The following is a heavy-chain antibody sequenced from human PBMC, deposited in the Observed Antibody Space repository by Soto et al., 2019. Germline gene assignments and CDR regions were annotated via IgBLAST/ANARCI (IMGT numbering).Heavy chain of an antibody. J-gene: IGHJ4*02. V-gene: IGHV3-30*18. Sequence: GGSLRLSCAASGFTFSSYWMHWVRQAPGKGLVWVAVISYDGSNKYYADSVKGRFTISRDNSKSTLYLQMNSLRAEDTAAYYCAKDLRDPGIAAAGSSLDYWGQGTLVTVSS. CDR2: ISYDGSNK. CDR3: AKDLRDPGIAAAGSSLDY. D-gene: IGHD6-13*01. CDR1: GFTFSSYW.